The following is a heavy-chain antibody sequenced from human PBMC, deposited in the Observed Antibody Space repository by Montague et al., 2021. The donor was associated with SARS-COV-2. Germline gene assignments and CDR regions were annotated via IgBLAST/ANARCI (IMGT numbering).Heavy chain of an antibody. CDR1: GFTFSSYG. CDR2: IWYDGSNK. CDR3: ARDAYGSGSYYFDY. V-gene: IGHV3-33*01. J-gene: IGHJ4*02. Sequence: SLRLSCAASGFTFSSYGMHWVRQAPGEGLEWVAVIWYDGSNKYYADSVKGRFTISRDNSKNTLYLQMNSLRAEDTAVYYCARDAYGSGSYYFDYWGQGTLVTVSS. D-gene: IGHD3-10*01.